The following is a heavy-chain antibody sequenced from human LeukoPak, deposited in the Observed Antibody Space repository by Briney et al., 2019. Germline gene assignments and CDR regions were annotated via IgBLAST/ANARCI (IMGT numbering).Heavy chain of an antibody. Sequence: GGSLRLSCAASGFTFSSYAMSWVRQAPGKELEWVSAISGSGGSTYYADSVKGRFTISRDNSKNTLYLQMNSLRAEDTAVYYCAREPYFDWPRDGYYYGMDVWGQGTTVTVSS. J-gene: IGHJ6*02. D-gene: IGHD3-9*01. CDR2: ISGSGGST. CDR1: GFTFSSYA. V-gene: IGHV3-23*01. CDR3: AREPYFDWPRDGYYYGMDV.